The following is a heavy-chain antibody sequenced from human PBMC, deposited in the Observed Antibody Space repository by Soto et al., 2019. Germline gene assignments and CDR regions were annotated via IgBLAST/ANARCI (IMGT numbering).Heavy chain of an antibody. CDR3: AREGVSSLSWDY. CDR1: GGTFSSYA. CDR2: IIPIFGTA. D-gene: IGHD3-16*02. J-gene: IGHJ4*02. V-gene: IGHV1-69*13. Sequence: SVKVSCKASGGTFSSYAISWVRQAPGQGLEWMGGIIPIFGTANYAQKFQGRVTITADESTSTAYMELSSLRSEDTAVYYCAREGVSSLSWDYWGQGTLVTVSS.